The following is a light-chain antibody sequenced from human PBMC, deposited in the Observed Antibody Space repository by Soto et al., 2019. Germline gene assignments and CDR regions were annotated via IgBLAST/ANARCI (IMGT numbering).Light chain of an antibody. V-gene: IGKV1-9*01. CDR2: SAS. J-gene: IGKJ4*01. CDR3: QQLNSYPLT. Sequence: DIQLTQSPSFLSASVGDRVTITCRAGQAISNYVVWYQQKPGKAPNLLIYSASTLQSGVPSRFSGSGSGTEFTLTISSLQPEDSATYYCQQLNSYPLTFGGGTKVELK. CDR1: QAISNY.